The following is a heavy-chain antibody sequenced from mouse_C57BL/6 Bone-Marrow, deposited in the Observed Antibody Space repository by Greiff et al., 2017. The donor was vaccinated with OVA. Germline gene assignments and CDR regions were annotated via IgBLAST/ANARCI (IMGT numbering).Heavy chain of an antibody. Sequence: EVKLMESGVGLVQPGGSLKLSCAASGFTFSDYGMAWVRQAPRKGPEWVAFISNLAYSIYYADTVTGRFTISRENAKNTLYLEMSSLRSEDTAMYYCARHGYYGSSYWYFDVWGTGTTVTVSS. V-gene: IGHV5-15*01. D-gene: IGHD1-1*01. CDR3: ARHGYYGSSYWYFDV. J-gene: IGHJ1*03. CDR2: ISNLAYSI. CDR1: GFTFSDYG.